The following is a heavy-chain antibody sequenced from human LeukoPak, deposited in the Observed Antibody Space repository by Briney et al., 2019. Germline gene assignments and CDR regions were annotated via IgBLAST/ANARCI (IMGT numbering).Heavy chain of an antibody. CDR2: ITGSSSAI. V-gene: IGHV3-48*02. J-gene: IGHJ4*02. CDR3: ARDHNYGFDY. Sequence: PGGSLRLSCAASGFTFSDYIMNWVRQAPGKGLEWLSYITGSSSAIYYADSVKGRFAISRDNAKNSLYLQMNSLRDEDTAVYYCARDHNYGFDYWGQGTLVTVSS. CDR1: GFTFSDYI. D-gene: IGHD5-18*01.